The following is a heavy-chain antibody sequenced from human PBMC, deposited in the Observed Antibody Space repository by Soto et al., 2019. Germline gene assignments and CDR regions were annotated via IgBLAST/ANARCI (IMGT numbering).Heavy chain of an antibody. J-gene: IGHJ6*02. CDR2: MNPNSGNT. V-gene: IGHV1-8*01. D-gene: IGHD2-2*02. CDR3: ATPGIGYCSSNRCYKIPEYYYGMDV. Sequence: SVKVSCKSSAYAFTGYDINLVRQATGQGLEWMGWMNPNSGNTGYAQKFQGRVNMTRNTSISTAYMELSSLRSEDTAVYYCATPGIGYCSSNRCYKIPEYYYGMDVWGQGTTVTVSS. CDR1: AYAFTGYD.